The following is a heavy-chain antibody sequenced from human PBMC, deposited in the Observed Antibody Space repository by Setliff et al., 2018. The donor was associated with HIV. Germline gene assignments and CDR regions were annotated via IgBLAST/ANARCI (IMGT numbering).Heavy chain of an antibody. J-gene: IGHJ5*02. V-gene: IGHV3-33*06. D-gene: IGHD3-3*01. Sequence: GGSLRLSCAASGFTFNSYGIHWVRQAPGKGLEWVALIWYDASKKEYSDSVKGRFNILRDDSKKTAYLQMNSLRADDTAVYYCVKDVLKFWSGSGALDLWGPGTLVTVS. CDR2: IWYDASKK. CDR1: GFTFNSYG. CDR3: VKDVLKFWSGSGALDL.